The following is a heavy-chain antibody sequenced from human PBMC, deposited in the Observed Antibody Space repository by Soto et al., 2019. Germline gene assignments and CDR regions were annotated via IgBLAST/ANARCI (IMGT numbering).Heavy chain of an antibody. CDR3: ARESPEGWFDP. CDR1: GGSFKSGSYS. CDR2: VYYSGST. V-gene: IGHV4-61*01. J-gene: IGHJ5*02. Sequence: TLSLTCSVSGGSFKSGSYSWSWIRQPPGKVLEWIGYVYYSGSTNYNPSLKSRVTISVDTSKNQFSLKLSSVTAADTAVYYCARESPEGWFDPWGQGTLVTVSS.